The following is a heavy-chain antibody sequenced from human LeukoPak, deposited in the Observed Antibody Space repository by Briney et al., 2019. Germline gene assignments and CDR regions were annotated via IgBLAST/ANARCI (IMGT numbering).Heavy chain of an antibody. Sequence: PXXSLRLSCAASGFTFXDYAMHWVRQAPGKGLEWVSGISWNSGSIGYADSVKGRFTISRDNAKNSLYLQMNSLRAEDTALYYCAKDRYYDSSGYYVGAFDYWGQGTLVTVSS. J-gene: IGHJ4*02. D-gene: IGHD3-22*01. CDR2: ISWNSGSI. V-gene: IGHV3-9*01. CDR1: GFTFXDYA. CDR3: AKDRYYDSSGYYVGAFDY.